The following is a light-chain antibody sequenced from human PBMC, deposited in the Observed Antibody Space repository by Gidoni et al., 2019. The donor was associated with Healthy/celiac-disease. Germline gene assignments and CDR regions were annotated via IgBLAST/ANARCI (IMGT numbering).Light chain of an antibody. J-gene: IGKJ1*01. V-gene: IGKV4-1*01. CDR3: QQYFITPRT. CDR1: QSVVYSSNNKNY. Sequence: SLGERATINCKSSQSVVYSSNNKNYLAWYQQKPGQPPKLLIYWASTRESGVPDRFSGSGSGTDFTLTISSLQAEDVAVYYCQQYFITPRTFGQXTKVEIK. CDR2: WAS.